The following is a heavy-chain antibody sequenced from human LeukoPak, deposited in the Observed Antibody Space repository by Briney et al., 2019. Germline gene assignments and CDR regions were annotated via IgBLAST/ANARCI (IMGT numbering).Heavy chain of an antibody. CDR2: ISGSGGGT. CDR3: ARDYADYVGYFFFDY. CDR1: DSGFTFSSYA. D-gene: IGHD4-17*01. J-gene: IGHJ4*02. Sequence: HPGGSLRLSCAASDSGFTFSSYAMRWVRQAPGKGLEWVSGISGSGGGTYYADSVKGRFTISRDNSQNTLYLQMNSLRAEDTAVYYCARDYADYVGYFFFDYWGQGTLVTVSS. V-gene: IGHV3-23*01.